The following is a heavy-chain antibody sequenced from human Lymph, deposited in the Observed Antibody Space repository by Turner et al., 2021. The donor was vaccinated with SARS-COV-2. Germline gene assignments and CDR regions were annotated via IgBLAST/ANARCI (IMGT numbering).Heavy chain of an antibody. J-gene: IGHJ6*02. CDR3: ARDLDTAGGMDV. Sequence: EVQLVESGGGLVQSGGSLSRSCAASGITVSRNYMSWVRQAPGKGLEWVSVIYSGGSSYYADSVKGRFTISRHNSKNTLYLQMNSLRAEDTAVYYCARDLDTAGGMDVWGQGTTVTVSS. V-gene: IGHV3-53*04. CDR1: GITVSRNY. CDR2: IYSGGSS. D-gene: IGHD5-18*01.